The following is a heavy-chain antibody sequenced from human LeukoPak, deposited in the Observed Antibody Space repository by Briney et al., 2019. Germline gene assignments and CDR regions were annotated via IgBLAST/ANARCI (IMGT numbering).Heavy chain of an antibody. V-gene: IGHV1-69*04. Sequence: ASVKVSCKASGGTFSSYTISWVRQAPGRGLEWMGRIIPILGIANYAQKFQGRVTITADKSTSTAYMELSSLRSEDTAVYYCARDSGRGGSYGTYYFDYWGQGTLVTVSS. CDR3: ARDSGRGGSYGTYYFDY. CDR1: GGTFSSYT. D-gene: IGHD1-26*01. CDR2: IIPILGIA. J-gene: IGHJ4*02.